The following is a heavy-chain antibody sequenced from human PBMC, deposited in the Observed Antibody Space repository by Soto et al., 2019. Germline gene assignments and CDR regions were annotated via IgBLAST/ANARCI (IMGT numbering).Heavy chain of an antibody. D-gene: IGHD2-21*01. CDR2: ISGYNGNT. CDR1: GYPFTGYG. J-gene: IGHJ5*02. CDR3: ARDPGVVVHRPFDT. Sequence: GASVKVSCKVSGYPFTGYGISWVRQAPGQGLEWMGWISGYNGNTNYAQKVQGRVIMTTDTYTSTAYMELMSLRSDDTAVYYCARDPGVVVHRPFDTWGQETLVTVSS. V-gene: IGHV1-18*01.